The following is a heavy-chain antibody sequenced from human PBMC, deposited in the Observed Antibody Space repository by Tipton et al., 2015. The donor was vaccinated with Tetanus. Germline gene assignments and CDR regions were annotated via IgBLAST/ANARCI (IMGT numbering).Heavy chain of an antibody. D-gene: IGHD6-13*01. CDR1: GGSFSGYY. CDR2: INHSGST. Sequence: TLSLTCAVYGGSFSGYYWSWIRQPPGKGLEWIGEINHSGSTNYNPSLKSRVTISVDTSKNQFSLKLSSVTAADTAVYYCARAPPEGQQQLVNWGQGTLVTVSS. CDR3: ARAPPEGQQQLVN. J-gene: IGHJ4*02. V-gene: IGHV4-34*01.